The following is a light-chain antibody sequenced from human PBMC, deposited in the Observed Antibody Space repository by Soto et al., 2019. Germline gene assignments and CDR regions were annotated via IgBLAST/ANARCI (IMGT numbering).Light chain of an antibody. CDR3: QSYDSSLSVL. Sequence: QSVLTQPPSVSGAPGQRVTISCTGSSSNIGAGYDVHWYQQLPGTAPKLLIYGNSNRPSGVPDRFSGSKSGTSASLAITGLQADDEAYYYCQSYDSSLSVLFCRGTKLTVL. CDR1: SSNIGAGYD. V-gene: IGLV1-40*01. J-gene: IGLJ2*01. CDR2: GNS.